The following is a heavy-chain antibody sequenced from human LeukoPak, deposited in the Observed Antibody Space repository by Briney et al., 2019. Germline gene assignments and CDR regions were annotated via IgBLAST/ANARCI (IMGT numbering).Heavy chain of an antibody. CDR3: AKEELPFDYYMDV. D-gene: IGHD1-26*01. Sequence: GGSLRLSCAASGFTFSSYWMSWVRQAPGKGLEWVANIKQDGSEKYYVDSVKGRFTISRDNSKNTLYLQMNSLRAEDTAVYYCAKEELPFDYYMDVWGKGTTVTVSS. CDR2: IKQDGSEK. J-gene: IGHJ6*03. CDR1: GFTFSSYW. V-gene: IGHV3-7*01.